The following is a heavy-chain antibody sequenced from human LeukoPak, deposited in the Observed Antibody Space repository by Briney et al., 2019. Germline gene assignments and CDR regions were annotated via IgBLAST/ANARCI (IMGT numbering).Heavy chain of an antibody. V-gene: IGHV4-59*10. Sequence: SETLSLTCAVYGGSFSGYYWSWIRQPAGKGLEWIGRIYTSGSTNYNPSLKSRVTMSVDTSKNQFSLKLTSVTAADTAVYYCARQKWEQQGRDYYFNGLDVWGPGTTVIVSS. CDR1: GGSFSGYY. J-gene: IGHJ6*02. CDR3: ARQKWEQQGRDYYFNGLDV. CDR2: IYTSGST. D-gene: IGHD1/OR15-1a*01.